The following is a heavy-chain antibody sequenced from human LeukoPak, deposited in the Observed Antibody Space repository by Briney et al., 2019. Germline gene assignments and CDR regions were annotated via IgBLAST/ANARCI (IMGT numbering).Heavy chain of an antibody. J-gene: IGHJ4*02. Sequence: GASVKVSCKASGYTFINYGITWVRLAPGQGLEWMGWISAYNGNTNYAQKLQGRVTMTTDTSTSTAYMELRSLRSDDTAVYYCARDEDRGDISHGYWGQGTLVTVSS. CDR3: ARDEDRGDISHGY. CDR2: ISAYNGNT. V-gene: IGHV1-18*01. D-gene: IGHD5-12*01. CDR1: GYTFINYG.